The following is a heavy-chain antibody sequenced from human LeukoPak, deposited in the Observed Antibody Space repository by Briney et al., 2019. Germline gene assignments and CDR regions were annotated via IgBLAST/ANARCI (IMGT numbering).Heavy chain of an antibody. D-gene: IGHD2-2*01. Sequence: SETLSLTCAVYGGSFSGYYWSWIRQSPGKGLEWIGEINHSGSTNYNPSLKSRVTISVDTSKNQFSLKLSSVTAADTAVYYCARGGDIVVVPAARYGDYWGQGTLVTVSS. CDR2: INHSGST. J-gene: IGHJ4*02. CDR1: GGSFSGYY. V-gene: IGHV4-34*01. CDR3: ARGGDIVVVPAARYGDY.